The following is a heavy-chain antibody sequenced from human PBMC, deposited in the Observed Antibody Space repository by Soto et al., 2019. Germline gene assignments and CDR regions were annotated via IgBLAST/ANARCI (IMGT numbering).Heavy chain of an antibody. J-gene: IGHJ3*02. V-gene: IGHV1-24*01. CDR3: ATPGLGLRFLEWLRLHDAFDI. D-gene: IGHD3-3*01. CDR1: GYTLTELS. Sequence: GASVKVSCKVSGYTLTELSMHWVRQAPGKELEWMGGFDPEDGETIYAQKFQGRVTMTEDTSTDTAYMELSSLRSEDTAVYYCATPGLGLRFLEWLRLHDAFDIWGQGTMVTVSS. CDR2: FDPEDGET.